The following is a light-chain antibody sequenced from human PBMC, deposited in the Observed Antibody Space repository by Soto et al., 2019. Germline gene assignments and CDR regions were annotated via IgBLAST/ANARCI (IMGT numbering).Light chain of an antibody. CDR2: DAS. J-gene: IGKJ2*01. CDR1: QSVGTW. Sequence: DIQMTHSPSTLSASVGDIVTITCRASQSVGTWLAWYQHKPGKAPKFLIYDASTLESGVPSRFSGSGSGTDFTLTINSLQPEDFATYYCQQTNSFPYTFGQGTKVDIK. CDR3: QQTNSFPYT. V-gene: IGKV1-5*01.